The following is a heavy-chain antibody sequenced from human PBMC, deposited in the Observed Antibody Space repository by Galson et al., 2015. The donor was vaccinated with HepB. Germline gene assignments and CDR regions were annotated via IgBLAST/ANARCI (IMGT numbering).Heavy chain of an antibody. CDR2: IYYSGST. CDR1: GGSISSYS. V-gene: IGHV4-59*01. CDR3: ARERMTMVRGLFDY. D-gene: IGHD3-10*01. J-gene: IGHJ4*02. Sequence: ETLSLTCTVSGGSISSYSWSWIRQPPGKGLEWIAYIYYSGSTNYNPSLKSRVTMSVDTSKNQFSLKLSSVTAADTAVYYCARERMTMVRGLFDYWGQGTLVTVSS.